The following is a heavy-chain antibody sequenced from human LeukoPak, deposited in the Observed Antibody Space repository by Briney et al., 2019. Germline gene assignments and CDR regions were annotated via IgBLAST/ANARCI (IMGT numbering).Heavy chain of an antibody. D-gene: IGHD1-1*01. CDR1: GFSISNFW. Sequence: GGSLRLSCAASGFSISNFWMHWVRQAPGKGLVWVSRINSDGSSTTYADSVKGRFTISRDNAKNTLYLQMNSLRADDTAVYYCANGGWLDYWGQGTLVTVSS. J-gene: IGHJ4*02. CDR3: ANGGWLDY. V-gene: IGHV3-74*01. CDR2: INSDGSST.